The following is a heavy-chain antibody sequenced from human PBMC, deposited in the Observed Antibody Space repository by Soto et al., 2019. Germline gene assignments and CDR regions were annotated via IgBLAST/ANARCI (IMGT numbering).Heavy chain of an antibody. D-gene: IGHD6-19*01. CDR2: VSGSGGST. CDR3: AKSEQWFSGGDH. Sequence: EVVLLESGGGLVQPGGSLRLSCAASGFTFNNYAMNWVSQAPGKGLEWVSVVSGSGGSTYYADSVKGRFTVSRDNSKNTSYLQMNSLRVGDTAVYYCAKSEQWFSGGDHWGQGTLVTVSS. V-gene: IGHV3-23*01. J-gene: IGHJ4*02. CDR1: GFTFNNYA.